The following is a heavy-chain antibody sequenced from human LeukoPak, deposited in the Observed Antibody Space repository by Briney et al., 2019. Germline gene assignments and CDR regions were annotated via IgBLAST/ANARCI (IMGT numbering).Heavy chain of an antibody. J-gene: IGHJ3*02. D-gene: IGHD6-13*01. CDR1: GFTVSSNY. Sequence: QSGGSLRLSCAASGFTVSSNYMTWVRQPPGKGLQWVSVIYGDGDTYYTDSVKGRFTISRDNSKNTINLQMNSLRAEDTAMYYCVRGSRSWFDTFDIWGQGTMVTVSS. V-gene: IGHV3-53*01. CDR2: IYGDGDT. CDR3: VRGSRSWFDTFDI.